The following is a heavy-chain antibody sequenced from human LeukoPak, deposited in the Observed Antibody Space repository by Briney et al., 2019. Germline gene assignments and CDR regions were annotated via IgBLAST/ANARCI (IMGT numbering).Heavy chain of an antibody. D-gene: IGHD6-19*01. J-gene: IGHJ4*02. Sequence: ASVKVSCKPSGYTYTSYDINWLPQATGQGLEGMGWMNPNSGNTGYAQKFQGRVTMTRNTSISTAYMELSSLRSEGAAVYYCARGPNPSIAVAGSIDYWGQGTLVTVSS. CDR3: ARGPNPSIAVAGSIDY. CDR2: MNPNSGNT. V-gene: IGHV1-8*01. CDR1: GYTYTSYD.